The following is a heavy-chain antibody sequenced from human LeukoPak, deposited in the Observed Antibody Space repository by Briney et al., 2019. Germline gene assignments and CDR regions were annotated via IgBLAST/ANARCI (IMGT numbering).Heavy chain of an antibody. CDR2: ISGSGGST. J-gene: IGHJ3*01. Sequence: GGSLRLSCAASGFTFSSYAMSWVRQAPGKGLEWVSAISGSGGSTYYADSVKGRFTISRDNSKNTLFLQMNSLRAEDTAVYSCAKDGGPNYDNSGYYSDDAFDFWGQGTMVTVSS. V-gene: IGHV3-23*01. D-gene: IGHD3-22*01. CDR1: GFTFSSYA. CDR3: AKDGGPNYDNSGYYSDDAFDF.